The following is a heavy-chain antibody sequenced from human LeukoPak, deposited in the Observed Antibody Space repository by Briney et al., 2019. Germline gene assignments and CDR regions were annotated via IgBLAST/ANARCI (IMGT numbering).Heavy chain of an antibody. CDR3: GKATGTLGN. D-gene: IGHD1-1*01. J-gene: IGHJ4*02. CDR2: ISSSGSTI. Sequence: GGSLRLSCAASGFTFSSYEMNWVRQAPGKGLEWVSYISSSGSTIYYADSVKGRFTISRDNAKNSLYLQMNSLRADDTAIYYCGKATGTLGNWGQGTLVTVSS. V-gene: IGHV3-48*03. CDR1: GFTFSSYE.